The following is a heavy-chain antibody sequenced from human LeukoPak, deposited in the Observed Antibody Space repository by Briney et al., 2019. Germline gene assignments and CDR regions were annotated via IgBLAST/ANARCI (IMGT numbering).Heavy chain of an antibody. J-gene: IGHJ5*02. V-gene: IGHV3-48*03. D-gene: IGHD3-10*01. CDR2: IDSSGGSK. Sequence: PGGSLRLSCAASGFTLSNYEINWVRQAPGKGLEWLSYIDSSGGSKFYADSVTGRFTVSRDNAKNSLYLQLNSLRAEDTAVYYCARDFLPTYYYGSGSEREEAYNWFDPWGQGTLVTVSS. CDR3: ARDFLPTYYYGSGSEREEAYNWFDP. CDR1: GFTLSNYE.